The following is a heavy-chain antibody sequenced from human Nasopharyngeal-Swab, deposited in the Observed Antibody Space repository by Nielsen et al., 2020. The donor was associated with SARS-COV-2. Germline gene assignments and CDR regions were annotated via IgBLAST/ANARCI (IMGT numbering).Heavy chain of an antibody. D-gene: IGHD6-13*01. Sequence: GESLKISCVGSGFTLRNYDMGWVRQTPGKGLEWVANIKQDGSEKYYVDSVKGRFTISRDNAKNSLYLQMNSLRAEDTAVYYCARDSSSWYDFDYWGQGTLVTVSS. V-gene: IGHV3-7*03. CDR3: ARDSSSWYDFDY. CDR1: GFTLRNYD. CDR2: IKQDGSEK. J-gene: IGHJ4*02.